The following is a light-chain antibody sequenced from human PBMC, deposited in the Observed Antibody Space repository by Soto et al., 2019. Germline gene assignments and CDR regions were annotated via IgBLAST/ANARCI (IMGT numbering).Light chain of an antibody. CDR2: LEGSGSY. CDR1: SGHSSYI. Sequence: QPVLTQSSSASASLGSSVKLTCTLSSGHSSYIIAWHQQKPGKAPRYLMKLEGSGSYNKGSGVPDRFSGSSSGADRYLPISNRQFVDEADYYCETWDSNTRVFGGGTKLTVL. J-gene: IGLJ2*01. V-gene: IGLV4-60*02. CDR3: ETWDSNTRV.